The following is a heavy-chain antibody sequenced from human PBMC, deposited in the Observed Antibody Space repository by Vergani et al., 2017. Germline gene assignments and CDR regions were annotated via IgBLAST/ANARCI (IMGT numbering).Heavy chain of an antibody. CDR2: ISYDGSNK. V-gene: IGHV3-30*18. Sequence: QVQLVESGGGVVQPGRSLRLSCAASGFTFSSYGMHWVRQAPGKGLEWVAVISYDGSNKYYADSVKGRFTISRDNSKNTLYLQMNSLRAEDTAVYYCAKDSGSSSGCQDYWGQGTLVTVSS. CDR3: AKDSGSSSGCQDY. D-gene: IGHD6-6*01. CDR1: GFTFSSYG. J-gene: IGHJ4*02.